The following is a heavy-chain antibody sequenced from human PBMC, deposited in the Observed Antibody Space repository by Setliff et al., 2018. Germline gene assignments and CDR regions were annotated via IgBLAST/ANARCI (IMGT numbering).Heavy chain of an antibody. CDR2: IYTSGGT. J-gene: IGHJ6*03. Sequence: SETLSLTCTVSGGSISSYYWSWIRQPPGKGLEWIGYIYTSGGTNYNPSLKSRVTISMDSSQNQFSLRLSSVTAADTAVYYCARSRGYKHDSSGYYYDHYYYYYMDVWGKGTPVTVS. D-gene: IGHD3-22*01. V-gene: IGHV4-4*09. CDR1: GGSISSYY. CDR3: ARSRGYKHDSSGYYYDHYYYYYMDV.